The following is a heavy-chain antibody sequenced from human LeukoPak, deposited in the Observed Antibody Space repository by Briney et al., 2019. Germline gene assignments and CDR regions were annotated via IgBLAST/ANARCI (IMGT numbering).Heavy chain of an antibody. J-gene: IGHJ4*02. Sequence: GRSLRLSCAASGVTFSSYAMHWVRQAPGKGLEWVAVISYDGSNKYYADSVRGRFTISRDNSKNTLYLQMNSLRAEDTAVYYCATSSMVRGAQFDYWGQGTLVTVSS. CDR1: GVTFSSYA. V-gene: IGHV3-30*04. CDR3: ATSSMVRGAQFDY. D-gene: IGHD3-10*01. CDR2: ISYDGSNK.